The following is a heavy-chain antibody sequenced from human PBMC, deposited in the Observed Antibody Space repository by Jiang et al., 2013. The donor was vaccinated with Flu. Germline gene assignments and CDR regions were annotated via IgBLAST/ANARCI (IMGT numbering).Heavy chain of an antibody. CDR2: IYYSGST. D-gene: IGHD5-18*01. Sequence: GSGLVKPSQTLSLTCAVSGGSISSGGYSWSWIRQPPGKGLEWIGYIYYSGSTYYNPSLKSRVTISVDTSKNQFSLKLSSVTAADTAVYYCARTAMVLEWFDPGAREPWSPSPQ. CDR3: ARTAMVLEWFDP. CDR1: GGSISSGGYS. V-gene: IGHV4-30-4*07. J-gene: IGHJ5*02.